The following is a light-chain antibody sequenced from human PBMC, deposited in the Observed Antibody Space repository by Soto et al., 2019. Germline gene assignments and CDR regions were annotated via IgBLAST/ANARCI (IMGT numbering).Light chain of an antibody. CDR2: LEGSGSY. V-gene: IGLV4-60*02. CDR1: SGHSSYI. CDR3: ENWDSNTNLV. J-gene: IGLJ3*02. Sequence: QPVLTQSSSASASLGSSVKLTCTLSSGHSSYIIAWHQQQPGKAPRYLMKLEGSGSYNKGSGVPDRFSGSSSWADRYLTISTLQYEDEADYYCENWDSNTNLVFGGGTKLTVL.